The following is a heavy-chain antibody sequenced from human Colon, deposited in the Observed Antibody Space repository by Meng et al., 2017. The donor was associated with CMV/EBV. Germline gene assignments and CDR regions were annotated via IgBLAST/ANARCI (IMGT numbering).Heavy chain of an antibody. J-gene: IGHJ4*02. CDR1: GFSFSTHG. CDR3: ARGYCNLLNCYAGGGY. Sequence: GGSLRLSCAASGFSFSTHGINWFRQAPGKGLEWISYINSNAGTKDYADSVRGRFTISRDNGQNSVYLQMTGLRAADTAVYYCARGYCNLLNCYAGGGYWGQGALVTVSS. CDR2: INSNAGTK. V-gene: IGHV3-48*03. D-gene: IGHD2-2*01.